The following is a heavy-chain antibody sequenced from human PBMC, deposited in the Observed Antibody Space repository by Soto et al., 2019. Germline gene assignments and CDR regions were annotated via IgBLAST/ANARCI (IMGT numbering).Heavy chain of an antibody. CDR2: ISYDGTNE. CDR1: GFTFSGFG. J-gene: IGHJ5*02. D-gene: IGHD3-16*01. V-gene: IGHV3-30*03. Sequence: QEELVESGGGVVQPGRSLSLSCAASGFTFSGFGMHWVRQPPGKGLEWVAVISYDGTNEIYADSVKGRFSVSRDNSQIIVYLPLNRLREEDTAMSYCARRGKRDGKSSPPSDLWGPGTLVSVSS. CDR3: ARRGKRDGKSSPPSDL.